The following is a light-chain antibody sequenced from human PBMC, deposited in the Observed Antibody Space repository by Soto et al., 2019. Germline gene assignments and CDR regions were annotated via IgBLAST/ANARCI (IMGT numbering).Light chain of an antibody. CDR1: RSDVGGYNY. J-gene: IGLJ1*01. CDR2: EVN. Sequence: QSVLTQPASVSGSPGQSLTISCTGTRSDVGGYNYVSWYQQLPGKAPKLVIYEVNKKPSGVSNRFSGSKSGNTASLTISGLQPEDEADYYCGSYTSSSFYVFGTGTKLTVL. V-gene: IGLV2-14*03. CDR3: GSYTSSSFYV.